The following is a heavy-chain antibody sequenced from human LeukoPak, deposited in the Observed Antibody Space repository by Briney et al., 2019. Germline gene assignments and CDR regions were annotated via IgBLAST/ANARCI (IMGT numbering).Heavy chain of an antibody. Sequence: SQTLSLTCAISXXXXXXXXXAXNXXXXXXXXGXXWLXRTXYTSXWNTDYAVSVKXRIVVNPDTSKNQFSLQLNSVTSEDTAVXYCXRGRASAFDVWGQGTMVTVSS. CDR1: XXXXXXXXXA. CDR3: XRGRASAFDV. CDR2: TXYTSXWNT. J-gene: IGHJ3*01. V-gene: IGHV6-1*01. D-gene: IGHD6-25*01.